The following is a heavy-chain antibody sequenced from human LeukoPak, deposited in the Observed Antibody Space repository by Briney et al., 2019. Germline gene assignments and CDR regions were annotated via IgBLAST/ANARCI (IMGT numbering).Heavy chain of an antibody. Sequence: ASVKVSCKASGYTFTSYDINWVRQATGQGLEWMGWRNPNSGNTGYAQKFQGRVTMTRDTSTSTVYMELSSLRSEDTAVYYCARKTTVTTIGGSFDIWGQGTMVTVSS. J-gene: IGHJ3*02. CDR3: ARKTTVTTIGGSFDI. CDR2: RNPNSGNT. D-gene: IGHD4-17*01. CDR1: GYTFTSYD. V-gene: IGHV1-8*01.